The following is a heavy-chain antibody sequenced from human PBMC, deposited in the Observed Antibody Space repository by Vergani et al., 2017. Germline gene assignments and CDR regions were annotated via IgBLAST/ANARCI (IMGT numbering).Heavy chain of an antibody. CDR2: IIPIFGTA. D-gene: IGHD3-3*01. CDR1: GGTFSSYA. CDR3: VREYTEGYDFWSGYYTLGDAFDI. Sequence: QVQLVQSGAEVKKPGSSVKVSCKASGGTFSSYAISWVRQAPGQGLEWMGGIIPIFGTANYAQKFQGRVTITADESTSTAYMELSSLRSEDTAVYYCVREYTEGYDFWSGYYTLGDAFDIWGQGTMVTVSS. J-gene: IGHJ3*02. V-gene: IGHV1-69*01.